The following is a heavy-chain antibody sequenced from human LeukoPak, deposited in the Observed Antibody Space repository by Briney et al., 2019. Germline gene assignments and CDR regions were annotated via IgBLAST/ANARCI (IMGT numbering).Heavy chain of an antibody. V-gene: IGHV3-23*01. CDR3: ARDVPHNLFDS. CDR2: ISGSGGST. Sequence: GGSLRLSCAASGFTFSSYAMSWVRQAPGKGLEWVSAISGSGGSTYYADSVKGRFTISRDNAKNTLYLQMNSRRAEDTAVYYCARDVPHNLFDSWGQGTLVTVSS. J-gene: IGHJ5*02. CDR1: GFTFSSYA.